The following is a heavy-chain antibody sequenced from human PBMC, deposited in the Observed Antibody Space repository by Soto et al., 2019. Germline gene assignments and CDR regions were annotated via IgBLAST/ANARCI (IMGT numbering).Heavy chain of an antibody. CDR3: ASHSGGGDYANPFDY. Sequence: QVQLVQSGAEVKKPGSSVKVSCKASGGTFSSYAISWVRQAPGQGLEWMGGIIPIFGTANNAQKFQGRVTITADEYTSTAYMELSSLRSEDTAVYYCASHSGGGDYANPFDYWCQGTLVTVSS. J-gene: IGHJ4*02. D-gene: IGHD4-17*01. CDR2: IIPIFGTA. CDR1: GGTFSSYA. V-gene: IGHV1-69*01.